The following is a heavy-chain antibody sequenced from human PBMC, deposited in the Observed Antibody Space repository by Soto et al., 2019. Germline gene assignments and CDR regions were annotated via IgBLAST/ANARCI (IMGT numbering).Heavy chain of an antibody. CDR3: ARVADYYDTGPGALDI. D-gene: IGHD3-22*01. V-gene: IGHV3-23*01. J-gene: IGHJ3*02. CDR2: ITGSDGAT. CDR1: GFALENYA. Sequence: GGSLRLSCAASGFALENYAMNWVRQAPGRRLEWVASITGSDGATDYADFVKGRLTTSRDSSNNILYLQMDSLRVDDTAVYYCARVADYYDTGPGALDIWGLGTMVPVSS.